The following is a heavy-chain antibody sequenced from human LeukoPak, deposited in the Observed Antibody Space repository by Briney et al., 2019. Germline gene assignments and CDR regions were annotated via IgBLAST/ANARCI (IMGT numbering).Heavy chain of an antibody. CDR1: GFTVSSNY. V-gene: IGHV3-53*05. CDR2: IYSGGST. Sequence: TGGSLRLSCAASGFTVSSNYMSWVRQAPGKGLEWVSVIYSGGSTYYADSVKGRFTISRDNSKNTLYLQMNSLRSEDTAVYYCATTDSYGYAGRAFDIWGQGTMVTVSS. CDR3: ATTDSYGYAGRAFDI. J-gene: IGHJ3*02. D-gene: IGHD5-18*01.